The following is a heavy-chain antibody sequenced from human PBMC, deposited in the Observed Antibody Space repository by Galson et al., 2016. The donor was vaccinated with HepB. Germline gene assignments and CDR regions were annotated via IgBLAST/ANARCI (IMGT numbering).Heavy chain of an antibody. CDR2: ISGSGAST. Sequence: SLRLSCAASGFTFTNYAMNWVRQAPGKGLEWVSSISGSGASTYYADSVKGRFTISRDNSKNTLFLQMNSLRAADTALYYCAKGREFEWALPASFDYWGQGTLLTVSS. CDR1: GFTFTNYA. D-gene: IGHD1-26*01. V-gene: IGHV3-23*01. CDR3: AKGREFEWALPASFDY. J-gene: IGHJ4*02.